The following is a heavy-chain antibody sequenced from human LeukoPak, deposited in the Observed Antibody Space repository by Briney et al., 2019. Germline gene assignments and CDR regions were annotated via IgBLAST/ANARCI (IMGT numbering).Heavy chain of an antibody. CDR1: GVSISSSSYY. Sequence: SETLSLTCTVSGVSISSSSYYWGWLRQPPGKGLEWIGGLSYTGTSYYNPSLKSPVTISGDTSKNQFSLKVRTVTAADTAVYYCARPFGTSSGFDYWGQGILVTVSS. V-gene: IGHV4-39*01. J-gene: IGHJ4*02. CDR2: LSYTGTS. CDR3: ARPFGTSSGFDY. D-gene: IGHD6-6*01.